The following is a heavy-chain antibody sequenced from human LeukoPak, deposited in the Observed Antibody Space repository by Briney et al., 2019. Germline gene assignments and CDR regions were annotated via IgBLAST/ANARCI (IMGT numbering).Heavy chain of an antibody. Sequence: PSETLSLTCTVSGGSINSVNYYWSWIRQHPGKGLEWIGHIYYSGSINYNPSLKSRVSISVDTSKNQFSLNLSSVTAADTAVYYCARGRHYYYMDVWAKGPRSPSP. CDR2: IYYSGSI. CDR3: ARGRHYYYMDV. CDR1: GGSINSVNYY. J-gene: IGHJ6*03. V-gene: IGHV4-31*03.